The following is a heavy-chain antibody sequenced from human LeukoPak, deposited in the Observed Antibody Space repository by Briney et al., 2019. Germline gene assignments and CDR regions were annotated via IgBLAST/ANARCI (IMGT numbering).Heavy chain of an antibody. J-gene: IGHJ6*02. D-gene: IGHD2-15*01. CDR1: GYTFTSYD. V-gene: IGHV1-8*01. CDR3: ASCSGGSCYSGYNYYYYYGMDV. Sequence: GASVKVSCKASGYTFTSYDINWVRQATGQGLEWMGWMNPNSGNTGYAQKFQGRVTMTRYTSISTAYMELSSLRSEDTAVYYCASCSGGSCYSGYNYYYYYGMDVWGQGTTVTVSS. CDR2: MNPNSGNT.